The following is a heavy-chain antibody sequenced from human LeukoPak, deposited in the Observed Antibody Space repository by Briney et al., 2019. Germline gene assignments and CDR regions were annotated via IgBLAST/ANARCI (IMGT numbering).Heavy chain of an antibody. D-gene: IGHD3-10*01. CDR2: INPNSGGT. J-gene: IGHJ4*02. Sequence: ASVKVFCKASGYTFTGYYMEWVRQAPGQGLEWMGWINPNSGGTNYAQKFQGRVTMTRDTSISTAYMELNGLRSDDTAVYYCARFDPPYYYGSGSYDAYWGQGTLVTVSS. V-gene: IGHV1-2*02. CDR3: ARFDPPYYYGSGSYDAY. CDR1: GYTFTGYY.